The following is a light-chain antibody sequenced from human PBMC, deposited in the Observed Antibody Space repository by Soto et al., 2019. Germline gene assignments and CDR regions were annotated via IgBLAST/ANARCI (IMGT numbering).Light chain of an antibody. V-gene: IGKV1-5*03. J-gene: IGKJ1*01. CDR3: QQYNSYPWT. CDR1: QSISSG. Sequence: DIQMTQSPSTLSASVGDRVTITCRASQSISSGLAWYQQKPGKAPKLLIYKASSLESGVPSRFSGSGSGTEFTLTISGLQPDDFATYYCQQYNSYPWTFGRGTKVEIK. CDR2: KAS.